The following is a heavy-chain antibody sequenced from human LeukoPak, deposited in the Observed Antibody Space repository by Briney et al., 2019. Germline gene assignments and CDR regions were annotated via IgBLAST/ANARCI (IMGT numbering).Heavy chain of an antibody. J-gene: IGHJ6*03. CDR3: ARFNGRRYMDV. CDR1: GGSISSYY. D-gene: IGHD2-8*01. Sequence: SGTLSLTCTASGGSISSYYWSWIRQPPGKGLEWIGYIYYSGNTNYNPSLKSRVIISVNTSKNQFSLKLSSVTAADTAVYYCARFNGRRYMDVWGKGTTVTVSS. CDR2: IYYSGNT. V-gene: IGHV4-59*08.